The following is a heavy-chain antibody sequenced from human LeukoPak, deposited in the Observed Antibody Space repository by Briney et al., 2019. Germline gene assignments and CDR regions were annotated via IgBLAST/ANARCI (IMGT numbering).Heavy chain of an antibody. V-gene: IGHV3-33*01. D-gene: IGHD1-26*01. CDR1: GFTFSSYG. J-gene: IGHJ6*02. CDR3: ARDRGSYYAYYYGMDV. Sequence: GGSLRLSCAASGFTFSSYGMHWVRQAPGKGLEWVAVIWYDGSNKYYADSVKGRFTISRDNSKNTLYLQMNSLRAEDTAVYYCARDRGSYYAYYYGMDVWGQGTTVTVSS. CDR2: IWYDGSNK.